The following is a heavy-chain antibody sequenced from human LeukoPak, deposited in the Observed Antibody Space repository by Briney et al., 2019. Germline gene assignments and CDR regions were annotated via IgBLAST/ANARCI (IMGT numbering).Heavy chain of an antibody. Sequence: ASVKVSCKASGYVFNTFGISWVRQAPGQGLEWMGIINPSGGSTSYAQKFQGRVTMTRDTSTSTVYMELNSLRSEDTAVYYCARDSCSGGSCYANWFDPWGQGTLVTVSS. D-gene: IGHD2-15*01. CDR3: ARDSCSGGSCYANWFDP. J-gene: IGHJ5*02. CDR1: GYVFNTFG. V-gene: IGHV1-46*02. CDR2: INPSGGST.